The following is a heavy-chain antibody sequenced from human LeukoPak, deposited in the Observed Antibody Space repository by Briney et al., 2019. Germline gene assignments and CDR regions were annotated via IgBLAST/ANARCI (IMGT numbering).Heavy chain of an antibody. CDR2: IKQDGSEK. V-gene: IGHV3-7*01. CDR3: ARRRDLYSGSYYPFDY. J-gene: IGHJ4*02. D-gene: IGHD1-26*01. Sequence: GGSLRLSCAASGFTFSSYWMSWVRQAPGKGLEWVANIKQDGSEKYYVDSVKGRFTISRDNAKNSLYLQMNSLRAEDTAVYYCARRRDLYSGSYYPFDYWGQGTLVTVSS. CDR1: GFTFSSYW.